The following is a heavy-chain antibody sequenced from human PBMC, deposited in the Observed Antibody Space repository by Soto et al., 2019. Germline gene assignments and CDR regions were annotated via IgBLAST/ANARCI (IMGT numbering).Heavy chain of an antibody. CDR1: GFTFSSYA. Sequence: EVQLLESGGGLVQPGGSLRLSCAASGFTFSSYAMTWVRQAPGKGLEWVSAISGGGDNTYYADSVKGRFTISRDNSKNTMYLQMNSLRAEDTDVYYCATPKVTSSWSSDYWGQGTLVTVSS. V-gene: IGHV3-23*01. CDR2: ISGGGDNT. J-gene: IGHJ4*02. CDR3: ATPKVTSSWSSDY. D-gene: IGHD6-13*01.